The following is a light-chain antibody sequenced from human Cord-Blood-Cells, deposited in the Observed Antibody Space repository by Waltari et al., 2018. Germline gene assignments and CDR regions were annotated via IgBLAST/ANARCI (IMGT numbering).Light chain of an antibody. CDR2: EVS. CDR3: SSYTSSSTLV. Sequence: QSALTHPASVSGSPGQSLTISCTGTSSDVGGYNYVYWYQQHPGNAPKLMIYEVSNRPSGVSNRFSGSKSGNTASLTISGLQAEDEADYYCSSYTSSSTLVFGTGTKVTVL. CDR1: SSDVGGYNY. V-gene: IGLV2-14*01. J-gene: IGLJ1*01.